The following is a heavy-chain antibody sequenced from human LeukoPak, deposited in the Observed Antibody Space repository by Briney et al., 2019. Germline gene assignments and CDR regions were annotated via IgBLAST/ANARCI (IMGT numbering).Heavy chain of an antibody. D-gene: IGHD3-10*01. J-gene: IGHJ4*02. CDR2: INHSGST. CDR1: GGSFSGYY. Sequence: SETLSLTCAVYGGSFSGYYWSWIRQPPGKGLEWIGEINHSGSTNYNPSLKSRVTISVDTSKNQFSLKLSSVTAADTAVYYCARRHYYGSGMVYWGQGTPVTVSS. CDR3: ARRHYYGSGMVY. V-gene: IGHV4-34*01.